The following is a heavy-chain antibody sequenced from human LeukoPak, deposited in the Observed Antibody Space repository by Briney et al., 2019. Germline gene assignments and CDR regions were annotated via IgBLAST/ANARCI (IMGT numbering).Heavy chain of an antibody. CDR2: VSTYNGNT. CDR3: ARQSTGSYYSPIDY. D-gene: IGHD1-26*01. V-gene: IGHV1-18*01. J-gene: IGHJ4*02. Sequence: GASVKVSCKASGYTFTSYGISWVRQAPGQGLEWMGWVSTYNGNTKYAQNLQGRVTTTTDTSTSTAYMELRSLRSDDTAMHYCARQSTGSYYSPIDYWGQGTLVTVSS. CDR1: GYTFTSYG.